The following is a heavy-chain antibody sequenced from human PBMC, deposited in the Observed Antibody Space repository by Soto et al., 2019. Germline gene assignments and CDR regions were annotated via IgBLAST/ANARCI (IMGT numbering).Heavy chain of an antibody. CDR3: VKGTGLGITILGVAAGMDV. CDR2: ISGSGDST. Sequence: GGSLRLSCAASGFTFSNHPMSWVRQAPGKGLEWVSAISGSGDSTFYADSVKGRFTISRDNPRNTLYLQMNSLRAEDTAVYYCVKGTGLGITILGVAAGMDVWGQGTTETPSS. CDR1: GFTFSNHP. J-gene: IGHJ6*02. D-gene: IGHD3-3*01. V-gene: IGHV3-23*01.